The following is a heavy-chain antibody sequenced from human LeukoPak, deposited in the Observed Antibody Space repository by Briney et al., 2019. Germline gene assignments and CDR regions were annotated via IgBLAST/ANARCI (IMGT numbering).Heavy chain of an antibody. CDR3: ARVSGVGATVDAFDI. CDR1: GYTFSDHY. J-gene: IGHJ3*02. Sequence: ASVKVSCKTSGYTFSDHYPYWVRQAPGQGLEWMGWINPSSGGTNYVQRFQGRVTMTSDTSISAAYMKLSSLRSEDTAVYYCARVSGVGATVDAFDIWGQGTMVTVSS. CDR2: INPSSGGT. D-gene: IGHD1-26*01. V-gene: IGHV1-2*02.